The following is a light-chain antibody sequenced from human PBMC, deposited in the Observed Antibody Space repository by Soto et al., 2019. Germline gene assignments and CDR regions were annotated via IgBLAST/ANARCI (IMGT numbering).Light chain of an antibody. V-gene: IGKV1-16*01. CDR1: QRIDNC. CDR2: AVS. Sequence: DIKMTQSPSSVSASLGDRVTITCRASQRIDNCLAWYQQKPGKAPKWLIYAVSSLQSGVPSRFSGSGFGTEFTLTISSLQSEDFALYYCQQYNYWHPLTFGGGTNVDFK. CDR3: QQYNYWHPLT. J-gene: IGKJ4*01.